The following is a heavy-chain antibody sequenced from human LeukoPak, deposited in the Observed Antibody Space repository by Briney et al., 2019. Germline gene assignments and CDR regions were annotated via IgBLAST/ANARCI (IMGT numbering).Heavy chain of an antibody. Sequence: SETLSLTCTVSGGSISSYYWSWLRQPPGKGLEWIGYIYYSGSTNYNPSLKSRVTISVDTSKNQFSLKLSSVTAADTAVYYCARGSSGWYVKTFDYWGQGTLVTVSS. CDR3: ARGSSGWYVKTFDY. J-gene: IGHJ4*02. CDR2: IYYSGST. D-gene: IGHD6-19*01. V-gene: IGHV4-59*01. CDR1: GGSISSYY.